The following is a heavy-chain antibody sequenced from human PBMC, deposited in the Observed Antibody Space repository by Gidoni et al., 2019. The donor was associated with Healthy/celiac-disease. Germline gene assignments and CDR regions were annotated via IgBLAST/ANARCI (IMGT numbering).Heavy chain of an antibody. J-gene: IGHJ3*02. CDR2: IRSKAYGGTT. CDR3: TRVFGGNSAAFDI. Sequence: VQLVQSGGGLAQPGRSLRPSCTDPGFTFVDYAMSWVRQAPGKGLEWVGFIRSKAYGGTTEYAASVKGRFTISRDDSKSIAYLQMNSLKTEDTAVYYCTRVFGGNSAAFDIWGQGTMVTVSS. D-gene: IGHD2-21*02. V-gene: IGHV3-49*04. CDR1: GFTFVDYA.